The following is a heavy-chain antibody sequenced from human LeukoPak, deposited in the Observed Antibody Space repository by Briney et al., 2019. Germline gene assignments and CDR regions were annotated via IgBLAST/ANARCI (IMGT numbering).Heavy chain of an antibody. CDR2: INHSGST. V-gene: IGHV4-34*01. D-gene: IGHD6-19*01. J-gene: IGHJ4*02. CDR3: ARGLYSSGWPFDY. CDR1: GGSFSGYY. Sequence: PSETLSLTCAVYGGSFSGYYWSWIRQPPGKGLEWIGEINHSGSTNYNPSLKSRVTISVDTSKNQFSLKLNSVTAADTAVCYCARGLYSSGWPFDYWGQGTLVTVSS.